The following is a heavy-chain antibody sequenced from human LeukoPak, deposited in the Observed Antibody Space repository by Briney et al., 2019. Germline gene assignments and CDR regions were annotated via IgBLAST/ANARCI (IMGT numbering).Heavy chain of an antibody. D-gene: IGHD3/OR15-3a*01. V-gene: IGHV4-39*01. J-gene: IGHJ4*02. Sequence: SETLSLTCTVSGGSISSSNFYWGWIRQPPGKGLEWIGSIYYSGSTYYNASLKSRVSISIDTSKNQFSLKLTSVTAADTAVYYCARQTGSGLFILPGGQGTLVTVSS. CDR3: ARQTGSGLFILP. CDR2: IYYSGST. CDR1: GGSISSSNFY.